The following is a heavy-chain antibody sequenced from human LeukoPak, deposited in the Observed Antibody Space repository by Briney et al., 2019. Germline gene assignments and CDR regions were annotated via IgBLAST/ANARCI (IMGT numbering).Heavy chain of an antibody. J-gene: IGHJ4*02. CDR1: GFFFTTFG. CDR3: ARSYVLNIFDY. V-gene: IGHV3-30*02. D-gene: IGHD1/OR15-1a*01. CDR2: SPKDEYDH. Sequence: GGSLTLSCTTSGFFFTTFGMHWVRQAPGRGREAVAFSPKDEYDHKYADSVKGLFTISTDNSKYILFLEMNSLTPDDTAIYYCARSYVLNIFDYWGQGTLVSVSS.